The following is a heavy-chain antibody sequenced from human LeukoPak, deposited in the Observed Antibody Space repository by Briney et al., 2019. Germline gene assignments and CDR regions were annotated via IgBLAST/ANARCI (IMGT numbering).Heavy chain of an antibody. Sequence: VGSLRLSCAASGFTFSSYGMHWGRQAPGKGVGCVSIIRFDGGTKYYADSAKGRFPISRANSKNTLSRQRNSLRSRARAGYYVPNGDQVYNWNDNGPWGDAFDIWGQGTMVTVSS. CDR2: IRFDGGTK. J-gene: IGHJ3*02. D-gene: IGHD1-1*01. CDR1: GFTFSSYG. V-gene: IGHV3-30*02. CDR3: PNGDQVYNWNDNGPWGDAFDI.